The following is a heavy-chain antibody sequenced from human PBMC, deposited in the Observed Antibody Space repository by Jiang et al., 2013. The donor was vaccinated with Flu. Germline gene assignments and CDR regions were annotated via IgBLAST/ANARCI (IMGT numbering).Heavy chain of an antibody. CDR2: IHPGDSET. CDR3: ARRPQWLTNHWYFDF. Sequence: GAEVKKPGESLKISCKASGYGFTYDWIGWVRQMPGKGLEWMGIIHPGDSETRYSPSFQGQVTISADKSISTAYLQWSSLKPSDTAMYFCARRPQWLTNHWYFDFWGRGTLVTVSS. D-gene: IGHD6-19*01. V-gene: IGHV5-51*03. CDR1: GYGFTYDW. J-gene: IGHJ2*01.